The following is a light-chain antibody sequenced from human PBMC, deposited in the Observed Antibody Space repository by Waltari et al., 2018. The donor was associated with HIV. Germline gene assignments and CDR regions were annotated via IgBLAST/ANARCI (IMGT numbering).Light chain of an antibody. Sequence: YELTQPPSVSVSPGQTAAITCSGDAMPTKYSFWYQQRQGQAPVMMIFKATQRASGIPERFSGSSSGTTVTLTISGVQTEDEADYYCQSVDAGGTQVVFGGGTKLSVL. CDR1: AMPTKY. J-gene: IGLJ2*01. CDR3: QSVDAGGTQVV. V-gene: IGLV3-25*03. CDR2: KAT.